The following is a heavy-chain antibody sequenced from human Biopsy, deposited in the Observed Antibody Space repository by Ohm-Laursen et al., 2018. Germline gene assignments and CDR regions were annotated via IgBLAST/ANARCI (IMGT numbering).Heavy chain of an antibody. CDR2: INPSGSTT. Sequence: VSVKVSCKASGYSFTSYYMHWVRQAPGQGLEWMGMINPSGSTTSYPQIFQGRVTMTRDTSKSTVYMELSSLRSADTAVYFCARNTGWYGDLYYFDYWGRGTLVTVSS. V-gene: IGHV1-46*01. D-gene: IGHD6-19*01. J-gene: IGHJ4*02. CDR3: ARNTGWYGDLYYFDY. CDR1: GYSFTSYY.